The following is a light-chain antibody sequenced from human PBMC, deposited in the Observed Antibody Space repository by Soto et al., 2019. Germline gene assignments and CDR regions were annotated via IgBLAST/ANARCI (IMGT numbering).Light chain of an antibody. J-gene: IGLJ3*02. CDR1: SSDVGSYNL. CDR2: EGS. Sequence: QAVVTQPASVSGSPGQSITISCTGTSSDVGSYNLVSWYQQHPGKAPKLMIYEGSKRPSGVSNRFSGSKSGNTASLTISGLQAEDEADYYCCSYAGSSTSWVFGGGTQLTVL. CDR3: CSYAGSSTSWV. V-gene: IGLV2-23*01.